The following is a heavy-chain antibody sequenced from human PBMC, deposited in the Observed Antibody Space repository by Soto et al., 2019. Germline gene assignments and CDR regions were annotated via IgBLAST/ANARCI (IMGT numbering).Heavy chain of an antibody. J-gene: IGHJ5*02. Sequence: QVQLQESGPGLVKPSQTLSLTCTVSGGSISSGGYYWSWIRQHPGKGLEWIGYIYYSGSTYYNPALKSRVTIXXDXSXXQFSLKLSSVAAADTAVYYCARDRGILTGFNWFDPWGQGTLVTVSS. CDR2: IYYSGST. CDR3: ARDRGILTGFNWFDP. V-gene: IGHV4-31*03. CDR1: GGSISSGGYY. D-gene: IGHD3-9*01.